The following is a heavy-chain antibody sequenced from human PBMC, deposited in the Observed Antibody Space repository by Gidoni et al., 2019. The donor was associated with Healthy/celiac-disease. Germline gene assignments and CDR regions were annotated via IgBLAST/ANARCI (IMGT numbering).Heavy chain of an antibody. CDR3: ARDSYDYGDSRGDWFDP. CDR1: GGSISSYY. CDR2: IYYSGST. D-gene: IGHD4-17*01. V-gene: IGHV4-59*01. Sequence: QVQLQESGPGLVKPSETLSLTCTVSGGSISSYYWSWIRQPPGKGLAWIGYIYYSGSTNYNPSLKSRVTISVDTSKNQFSLKLSSVTAADTAVYYCARDSYDYGDSRGDWFDPWGQGTLVTVSS. J-gene: IGHJ5*02.